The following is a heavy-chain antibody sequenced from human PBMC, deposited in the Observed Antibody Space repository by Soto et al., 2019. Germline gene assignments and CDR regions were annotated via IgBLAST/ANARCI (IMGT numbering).Heavy chain of an antibody. Sequence: EVQLLESGGGLVQPGGSLRLSCAASGFTYDIYAMSWVRQAPGRGLAWVSGISSGGTDADYAESVKGRFALSRDNSKNTLSLEMDSLRAEDTAVYYCVVSTGGFGGLFVVPSEYCGQGTLLTVSS. CDR2: ISSGGTDA. D-gene: IGHD3-16*02. V-gene: IGHV3-23*01. CDR3: VVSTGGFGGLFVVPSEY. J-gene: IGHJ4*02. CDR1: GFTYDIYA.